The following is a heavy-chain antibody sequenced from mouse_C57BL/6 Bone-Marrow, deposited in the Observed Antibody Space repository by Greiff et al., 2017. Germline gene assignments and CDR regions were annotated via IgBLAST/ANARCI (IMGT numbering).Heavy chain of an antibody. CDR2: IDPEDGET. J-gene: IGHJ3*01. V-gene: IGHV14-2*01. D-gene: IGHD1-1*01. CDR3: AGSLLRAWFAY. Sequence: VQLQQSGAELVKPGASVKLSCTASGFNIKDYYMHWVKQRTEQGLEWIGRIDPEDGETKSAPKFQGKATITADTSSNTAYLQLSSLTSEDTAVYYCAGSLLRAWFAYWGQGTLVTVSA. CDR1: GFNIKDYY.